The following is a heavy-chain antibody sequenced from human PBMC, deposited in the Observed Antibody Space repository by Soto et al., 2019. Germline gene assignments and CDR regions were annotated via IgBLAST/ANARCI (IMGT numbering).Heavy chain of an antibody. D-gene: IGHD3-10*01. V-gene: IGHV3-23*01. CDR3: APHLWFGELYY. J-gene: IGHJ4*02. CDR2: ISGSGGST. CDR1: GFTFSSYA. Sequence: EVQLLESGGGLVQPGGSLRLSCAASGFTFSSYAMGWVRQAPGEGLEWVSAISGSGGSTYYADSVKGRFTISRDNSKNTLYLQMNSLRAEDTAVYYCAPHLWFGELYYWGQGTLVTVSS.